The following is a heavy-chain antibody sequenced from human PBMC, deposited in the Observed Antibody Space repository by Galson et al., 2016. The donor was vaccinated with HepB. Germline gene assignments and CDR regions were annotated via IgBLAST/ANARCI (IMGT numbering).Heavy chain of an antibody. J-gene: IGHJ6*04. CDR2: ISGSGDAT. Sequence: SLRLSCAASGFTFNYYAMTWVRQAAGKGLEWVSAISGSGDATNYADSVKGRFTISRDSSKNKVYLELNSLRAEDTAVYYCAKAPDSSYSYYYGMDVWGKGTTVTVSS. D-gene: IGHD1-14*01. CDR1: GFTFNYYA. V-gene: IGHV3-23*01. CDR3: AKAPDSSYSYYYGMDV.